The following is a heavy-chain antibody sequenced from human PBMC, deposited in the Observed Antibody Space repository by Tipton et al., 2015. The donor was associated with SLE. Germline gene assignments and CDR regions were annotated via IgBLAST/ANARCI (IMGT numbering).Heavy chain of an antibody. J-gene: IGHJ3*01. D-gene: IGHD3-16*01. V-gene: IGHV4-4*07. Sequence: TLSLTYTVSGSSISNYYWSWIRQSAGKGLEWIGRVHTSGSTSYNPSLKSRVTISVDTSKNSFSVNLSSVTAADTAVYYCAKYEGGSLRDVWGQGTMVTVSS. CDR3: AKYEGGSLRDV. CDR1: GSSISNYY. CDR2: VHTSGST.